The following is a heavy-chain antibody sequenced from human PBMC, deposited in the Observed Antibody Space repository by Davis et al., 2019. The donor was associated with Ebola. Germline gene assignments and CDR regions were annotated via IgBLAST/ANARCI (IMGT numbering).Heavy chain of an antibody. D-gene: IGHD1-26*01. J-gene: IGHJ6*02. V-gene: IGHV1-46*01. CDR3: AREMNWGGSYVYYYGMDV. CDR2: INPSGGST. Sequence: AASVKVSCKASGDTFSSYAISWVRQAPGQGLEWMGIINPSGGSTSYAQKFQGRVTMTTDTSTSIAYMELRSLRSDETAVYYCAREMNWGGSYVYYYGMDVWGQGTTVTVSS. CDR1: GDTFSSYA.